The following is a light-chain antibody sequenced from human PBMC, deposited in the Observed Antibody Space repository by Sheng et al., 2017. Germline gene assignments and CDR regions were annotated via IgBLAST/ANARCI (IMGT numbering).Light chain of an antibody. CDR1: QNIDNW. CDR3: QQTYDTVWT. CDR2: KAS. V-gene: IGKV1-5*03. J-gene: IGKJ1*01. Sequence: DTQMTQSPSTLSASVGDRVTITCRASQNIDNWLAWYQQRPGKAPQLLIHKASTLKSGVPSRFSGSGSGTDFTLTISSLQPEDFATYYCQQTYDTVWTFGQGTKVEVK.